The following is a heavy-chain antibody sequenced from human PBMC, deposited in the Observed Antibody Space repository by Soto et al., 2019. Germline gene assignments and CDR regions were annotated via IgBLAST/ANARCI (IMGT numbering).Heavy chain of an antibody. V-gene: IGHV3-15*07. CDR2: IKSKTDSGTT. CDR1: GFTFNNAW. CDR3: SSGISRGY. D-gene: IGHD3-16*01. J-gene: IGHJ4*02. Sequence: EVQLVESGGGLVEPGGSLRLSCAASGFTFNNAWMHWVRQAPGKGLEWVVRIKSKTDSGTTDYAAHVKGRFTISRDDSKTTLYLQMNSLKTEDTAVYYFSSGISRGYWGQGTLVTVSS.